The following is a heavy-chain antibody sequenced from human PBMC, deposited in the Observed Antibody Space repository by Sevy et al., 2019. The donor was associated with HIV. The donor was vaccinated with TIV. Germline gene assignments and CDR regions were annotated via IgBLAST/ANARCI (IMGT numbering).Heavy chain of an antibody. CDR3: ARAVPATDAFDI. CDR1: GFTFSSYP. CDR2: ISGLSNYI. Sequence: GGSLRLSCAAPGFTFSSYPMHWVRQAPGKGLEWVSSISGLSNYIYYADSMKGRFTISRDNAKNSLYLQMNSLRAEDTAVFYCARAVPATDAFDIWGQGTLVTVSS. J-gene: IGHJ3*02. D-gene: IGHD6-19*01. V-gene: IGHV3-21*01.